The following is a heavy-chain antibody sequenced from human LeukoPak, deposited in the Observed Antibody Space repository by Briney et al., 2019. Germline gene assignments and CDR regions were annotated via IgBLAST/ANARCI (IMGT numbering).Heavy chain of an antibody. CDR3: ARGDHSGDFDY. V-gene: IGHV1-2*02. J-gene: IGHJ4*02. Sequence: AASVKVSCKASGYTFTDYYIHWVRQAPGQGLEWVGWINPNSGGTNYAQQFQGRVTMTRDTSISTAYMELSRLRSDDTAVYYCARGDHSGDFDYWGQGTLVTVSS. CDR2: INPNSGGT. D-gene: IGHD6-13*01. CDR1: GYTFTDYY.